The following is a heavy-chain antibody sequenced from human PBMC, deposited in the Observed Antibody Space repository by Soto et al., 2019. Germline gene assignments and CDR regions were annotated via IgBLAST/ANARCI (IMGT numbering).Heavy chain of an antibody. CDR2: MNPNSGNT. D-gene: IGHD6-19*01. Sequence: ASVKVSCKASGYTFTSYDINWVRQATGQGLEWMGWMNPNSGNTGYAQKFQGRVTMTRNTSISTAYMELSSLRSEDTAVYYCARTIRYSSGWRGWFDPWGQGTLVTVSS. V-gene: IGHV1-8*01. CDR1: GYTFTSYD. CDR3: ARTIRYSSGWRGWFDP. J-gene: IGHJ5*02.